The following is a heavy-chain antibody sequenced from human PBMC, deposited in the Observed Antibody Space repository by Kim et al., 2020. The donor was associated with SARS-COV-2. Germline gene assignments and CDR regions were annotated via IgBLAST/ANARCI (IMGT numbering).Heavy chain of an antibody. CDR3: TTGGSSGWDRMGGRGGY. J-gene: IGHJ4*02. D-gene: IGHD6-19*01. CDR1: GFTFSNAW. V-gene: IGHV3-15*01. CDR2: IKSKTDGGTT. Sequence: GGSLRLSCTASGFTFSNAWMSWVRQAPGKGLEWVGRIKSKTDGGTTDYAAPVKGRFTISRDDSKNTLYLQMNSLKTEDTAVYYCTTGGSSGWDRMGGRGGYWGQGTLVTVSS.